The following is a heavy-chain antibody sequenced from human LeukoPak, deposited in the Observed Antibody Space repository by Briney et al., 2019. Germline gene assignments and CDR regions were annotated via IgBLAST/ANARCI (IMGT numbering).Heavy chain of an antibody. CDR1: GFAFSSYA. Sequence: GGSLRLSCAASGFAFSSYAMSWVRQAPGKGLHWVSAFSGSGGSTYYADSVKGRFTISRDNSKNTLYLQMNSLRAEDTAVYYCAKARYGSSWYSWFDPWGQGTLVTVSS. J-gene: IGHJ5*02. D-gene: IGHD6-13*01. V-gene: IGHV3-23*01. CDR3: AKARYGSSWYSWFDP. CDR2: FSGSGGST.